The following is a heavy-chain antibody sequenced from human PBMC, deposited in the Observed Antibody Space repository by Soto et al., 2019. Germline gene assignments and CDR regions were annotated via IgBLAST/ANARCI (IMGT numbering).Heavy chain of an antibody. Sequence: SETLSLTCAVYGGSFSGYYWSWIRQPPGKGLEWIGEINHSGSTNYNPSLKSRVTISVDTSKNQFSLKLSSVTAADTAVYYCARAPALLFLECFLNYYYGRAVWAQGPTVP. V-gene: IGHV4-34*01. CDR1: GGSFSGYY. CDR2: INHSGST. D-gene: IGHD3-3*01. CDR3: ARAPALLFLECFLNYYYGRAV. J-gene: IGHJ6*02.